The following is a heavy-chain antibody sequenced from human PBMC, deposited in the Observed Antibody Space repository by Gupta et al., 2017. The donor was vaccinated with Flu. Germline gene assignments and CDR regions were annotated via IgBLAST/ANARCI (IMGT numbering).Heavy chain of an antibody. CDR3: ARDLLREQWLVPPNY. J-gene: IGHJ4*02. CDR1: GFPFSSYG. D-gene: IGHD6-19*01. CDR2: IWYDGSSK. V-gene: IGHV3-33*01. Sequence: QVQLVESGGGVVQPGRSLRLSCAASGFPFSSYGMHWVRQAPGKGLEWVAVIWYDGSSKYYADSVKGRFTISRDNSKNTLYLQMNSLRAEDTAVYYCARDLLREQWLVPPNYWGQGTLVTVSS.